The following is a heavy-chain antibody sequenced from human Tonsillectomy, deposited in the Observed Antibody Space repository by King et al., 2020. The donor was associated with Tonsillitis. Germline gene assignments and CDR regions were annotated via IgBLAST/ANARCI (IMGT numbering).Heavy chain of an antibody. Sequence: EVQLVESGGGLVQPGGSLRLSCAASGFTFSSYAMSWVRQAPGKGLEWVSAISGSGSSTYYADSVKGRFTISRDSSKDTLYLQMSSLRAEDTATYYCAKSPSSGWFWFYGMDVWGQGTTVTVSS. CDR1: GFTFSSYA. J-gene: IGHJ6*02. CDR2: ISGSGSST. V-gene: IGHV3-23*04. D-gene: IGHD6-19*01. CDR3: AKSPSSGWFWFYGMDV.